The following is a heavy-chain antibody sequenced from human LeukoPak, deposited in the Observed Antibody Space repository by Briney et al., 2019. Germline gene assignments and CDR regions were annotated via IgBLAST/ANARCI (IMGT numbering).Heavy chain of an antibody. V-gene: IGHV3-74*01. Sequence: ETLSLTCTVSGGSISSSSYYWGWIRQPPGKGLEWVSRINSDGSSTSYADSVKGRFTISRDNAKNTLYLQMNSLRAEDTAVYYCARVAPGYYYYGMDVWGQGTTVTVSS. CDR2: INSDGSST. CDR1: GGSISSSSYY. CDR3: ARVAPGYYYYGMDV. J-gene: IGHJ6*02.